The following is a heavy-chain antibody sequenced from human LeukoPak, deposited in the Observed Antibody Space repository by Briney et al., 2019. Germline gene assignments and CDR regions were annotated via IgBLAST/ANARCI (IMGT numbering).Heavy chain of an antibody. D-gene: IGHD3-3*01. CDR3: QARYLEWLLEY. CDR1: GGSINSNNYY. CDR2: IYSSGSA. J-gene: IGHJ4*02. V-gene: IGHV4-39*01. Sequence: SETLSLTCTVSGGSINSNNYYWGWIRQPPGKGLEWIGSIYSSGSAYYNPSLKSRVTVSVDTSKNQFSLRLSSVTAADTAVYYCQARYLEWLLEYWGQGTLVTVSS.